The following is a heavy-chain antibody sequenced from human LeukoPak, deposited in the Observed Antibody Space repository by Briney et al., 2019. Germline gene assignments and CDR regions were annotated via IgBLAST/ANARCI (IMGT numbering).Heavy chain of an antibody. V-gene: IGHV3-7*03. D-gene: IGHD1-26*01. Sequence: GGSLRLSCVVSGFTFSDYWMSWVRQAPGKGLEWVINIRPDGGEKYFVDSVKGRFTISRDNSKNSLSLQMNSLRAEDTALYYCAKDGKNYFDYWGQGALVTVSS. J-gene: IGHJ4*02. CDR3: AKDGKNYFDY. CDR2: IRPDGGEK. CDR1: GFTFSDYW.